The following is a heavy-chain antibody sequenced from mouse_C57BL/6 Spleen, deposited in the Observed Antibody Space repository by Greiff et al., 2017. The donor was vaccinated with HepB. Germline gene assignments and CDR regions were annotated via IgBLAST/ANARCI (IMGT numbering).Heavy chain of an antibody. Sequence: DVMLVESGGGLVKPGGSLKLSCAASGFTFSDYGMHWVRQAPEKGLEWVAYISSGSSTIYYADTVKGRFTISRDNAKNTLFLQMTSLRSEDTAMYYCARQLGRRGYFDYWGQGTTLTVSS. CDR3: ARQLGRRGYFDY. CDR2: ISSGSSTI. D-gene: IGHD4-1*01. CDR1: GFTFSDYG. V-gene: IGHV5-17*01. J-gene: IGHJ2*01.